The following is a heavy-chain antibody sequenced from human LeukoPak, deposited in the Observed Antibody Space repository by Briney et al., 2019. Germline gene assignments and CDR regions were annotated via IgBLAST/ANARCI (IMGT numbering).Heavy chain of an antibody. CDR2: ISAYNGNT. CDR1: GYTFTSYG. J-gene: IGHJ4*02. D-gene: IGHD3-22*01. CDR3: ARALDYYDSSGYPGY. Sequence: ASVKVSCKASGYTFTSYGISGVRQAPGQGLEGMGWISAYNGNTNYAQKLQGRVTITADESTSTAYMELSSLRSEDTAVYYCARALDYYDSSGYPGYWGQGTLVTVSS. V-gene: IGHV1-18*01.